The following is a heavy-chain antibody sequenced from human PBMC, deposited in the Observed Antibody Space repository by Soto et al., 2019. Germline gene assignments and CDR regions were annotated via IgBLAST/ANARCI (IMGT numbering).Heavy chain of an antibody. CDR2: INHSGST. D-gene: IGHD6-19*01. CDR1: GGSLSGYY. Sequence: SETLSLTCAVYGGSLSGYYLSWIRQPPGKGLEWIGEINHSGSTNYNPSLKSRVTISVDTSKNQFSLKLSSVTAADTAVYYCARWGSGWYYFDYWGQGTLVTVSS. CDR3: ARWGSGWYYFDY. V-gene: IGHV4-34*01. J-gene: IGHJ4*02.